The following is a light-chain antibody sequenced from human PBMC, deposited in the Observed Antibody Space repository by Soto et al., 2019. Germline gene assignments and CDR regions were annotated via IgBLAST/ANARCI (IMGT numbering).Light chain of an antibody. CDR2: DAS. V-gene: IGKV1-33*01. CDR3: QQYDNLPIT. CDR1: QDISNY. Sequence: IQMTQSPSSLSASVGDRVTITCQASQDISNYLNWYQQKPGKAPKLLIYDASNLETGVPSRFSGSGSGTDFTFTISSLLPEEIAPYYCQQYDNLPITFGQGTRLEIK. J-gene: IGKJ5*01.